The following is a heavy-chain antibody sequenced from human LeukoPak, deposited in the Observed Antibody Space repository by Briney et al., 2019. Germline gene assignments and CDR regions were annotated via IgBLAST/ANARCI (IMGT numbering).Heavy chain of an antibody. J-gene: IGHJ3*02. CDR3: ARPNTMVRGVDAFDI. D-gene: IGHD3-10*01. CDR1: GGSISSYY. CDR2: IYYSGST. V-gene: IGHV4-59*01. Sequence: SETLSLTCSVSGGSISSYYWSWIRQPPGKGLEWIGYIYYSGSTNYNPSLKSRVTISVDTSKNQFSLKLSSVTAADTAVYYCARPNTMVRGVDAFDIWGQGTMVTVSS.